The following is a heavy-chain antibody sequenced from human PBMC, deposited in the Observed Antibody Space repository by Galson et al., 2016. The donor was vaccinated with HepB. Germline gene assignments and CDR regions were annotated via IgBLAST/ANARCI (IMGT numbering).Heavy chain of an antibody. V-gene: IGHV3-53*01. CDR3: ARPRAQYYHGMDV. CDR1: GFNVNSDY. Sequence: SLRLSCAASGFNVNSDYMSWVRQAPGKGFEWVSVIHSDGPTYYADSVKGRITVSRDTPKNTLWLQMNSLRAEDTAVYFCARPRAQYYHGMDVWGQGTTVTVSS. D-gene: IGHD2/OR15-2a*01. J-gene: IGHJ6*02. CDR2: IHSDGPT.